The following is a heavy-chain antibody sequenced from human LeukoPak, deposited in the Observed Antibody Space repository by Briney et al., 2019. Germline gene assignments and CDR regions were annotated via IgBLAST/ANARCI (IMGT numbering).Heavy chain of an antibody. CDR2: IYTSGSY. Sequence: SETPSLTCTVSGGSISSNYWTWIRQPAGKGLEWIGRIYTSGSYNYNPSLNSRVTMSVDTSRNQVSLRVRSVTAADTAVYYCATEVDSTAELAYWGQGTLVTVSS. CDR1: GGSISSNY. J-gene: IGHJ4*02. D-gene: IGHD2/OR15-2a*01. V-gene: IGHV4-4*07. CDR3: ATEVDSTAELAY.